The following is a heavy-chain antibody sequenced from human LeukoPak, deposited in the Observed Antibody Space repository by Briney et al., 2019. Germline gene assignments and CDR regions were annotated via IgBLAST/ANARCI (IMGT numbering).Heavy chain of an antibody. V-gene: IGHV1-69*13. J-gene: IGHJ4*02. CDR2: IIPIFGTA. Sequence: SVKVSCKASGGTFSSYAISWVRQAPGQGLEWMGGIIPIFGTANYAQKFQGRVTITAGESTSTAYMELSSLRSEDTAVYYCAREDSGDSYYFDYWAREPWSPSPQ. CDR3: AREDSGDSYYFDY. D-gene: IGHD4-17*01. CDR1: GGTFSSYA.